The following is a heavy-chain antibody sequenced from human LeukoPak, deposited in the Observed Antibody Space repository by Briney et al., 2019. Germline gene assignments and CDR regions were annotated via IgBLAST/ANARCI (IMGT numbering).Heavy chain of an antibody. CDR1: GGSISSYY. Sequence: SETLSLTCTVSGGSISSYYWSWIRQPPGKGLEWIGYIYYSGSTNYNPSLKSRVTISVDTSKNQFSLKLSSVTAADTAAYYCARGLAAAGTDYYYYGMDVWGQGTTVTVSS. V-gene: IGHV4-59*12. CDR2: IYYSGST. D-gene: IGHD6-13*01. J-gene: IGHJ6*02. CDR3: ARGLAAAGTDYYYYGMDV.